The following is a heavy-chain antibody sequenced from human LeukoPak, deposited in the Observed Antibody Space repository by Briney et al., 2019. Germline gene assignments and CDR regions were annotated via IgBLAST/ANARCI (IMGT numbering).Heavy chain of an antibody. J-gene: IGHJ4*02. Sequence: SVKVSCKASGYTFTSYGISWVRQAPGQGLEWMGGIIPILGTANYAQKFQGRVTITADESTRTAYMELSSLRSEDTAVYYCARDREGGYSNSYYFDFWGQGTLVTVSS. CDR3: ARDREGGYSNSYYFDF. V-gene: IGHV1-69*13. D-gene: IGHD4-11*01. CDR1: GYTFTSYG. CDR2: IIPILGTA.